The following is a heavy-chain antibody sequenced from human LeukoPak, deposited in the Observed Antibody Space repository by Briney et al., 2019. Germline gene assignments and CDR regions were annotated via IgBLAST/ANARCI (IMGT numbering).Heavy chain of an antibody. J-gene: IGHJ5*02. CDR1: SGSIFNSNW. D-gene: IGHD2-15*01. CDR2: IFHSGST. CDR3: ARDSHGYCSGGSCYSGGWFDP. Sequence: SGTLSLTCAVSSGSIFNSNWWSWVRQPPGKGLEWIGQIFHSGSTSYSPSLKSRVTMSVDTSKNQFSLKLSSVTAADTAVYYCARDSHGYCSGGSCYSGGWFDPWGQGTLVTVSS. V-gene: IGHV4-4*02.